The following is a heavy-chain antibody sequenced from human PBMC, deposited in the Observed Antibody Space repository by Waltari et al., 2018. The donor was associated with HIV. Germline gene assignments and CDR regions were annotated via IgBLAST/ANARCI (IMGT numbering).Heavy chain of an antibody. J-gene: IGHJ5*02. V-gene: IGHV5-51*01. CDR2: IYPGDSDT. CDR1: GYSFPSYW. CDR3: ARTSYDSSGYYFYWFDP. Sequence: EVQLVQSGAEVKKPGESLKISCKGSGYSFPSYWIGWVRRMPGKGLEWMGIIYPGDSDTRYSPSFQGQVTISADKSISTAYLQWSSLKASDTAMYYCARTSYDSSGYYFYWFDPWGQGTLVTVSS. D-gene: IGHD3-22*01.